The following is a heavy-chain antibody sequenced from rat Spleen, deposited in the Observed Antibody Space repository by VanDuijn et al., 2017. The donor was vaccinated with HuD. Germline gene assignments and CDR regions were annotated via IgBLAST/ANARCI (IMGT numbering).Heavy chain of an antibody. Sequence: EVQLVESGGGLVQPGRSLKLSCAASGFTFSNYYMAWVRQAPTKGLEWVASIDTGGDSTYYRDSVKGRFTISRENAKNTLYLQMDSLRSEDTATYYCTRKGELWGQGVMVTVSS. CDR3: TRKGEL. V-gene: IGHV5-27*01. CDR1: GFTFSNYY. D-gene: IGHD5-1*01. J-gene: IGHJ2*01. CDR2: IDTGGDST.